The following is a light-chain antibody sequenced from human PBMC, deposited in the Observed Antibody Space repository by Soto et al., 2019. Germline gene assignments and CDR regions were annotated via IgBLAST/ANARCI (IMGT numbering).Light chain of an antibody. Sequence: DIVMTQSPLSLPVTLGQPASISCRSSQSLLHSDGYKYLDWYLQKPGQSPQLLIYLGSNRASGVPDRFSGSGSATDFTLTISRVEAEDVGVYYCMQALQTPTFGQGTRLEIK. J-gene: IGKJ5*01. CDR1: QSLLHSDGYKY. CDR2: LGS. CDR3: MQALQTPT. V-gene: IGKV2-28*01.